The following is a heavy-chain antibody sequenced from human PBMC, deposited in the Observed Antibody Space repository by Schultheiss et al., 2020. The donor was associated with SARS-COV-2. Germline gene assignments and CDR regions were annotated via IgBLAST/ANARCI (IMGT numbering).Heavy chain of an antibody. J-gene: IGHJ5*02. CDR2: IYSTGST. CDR1: GGSVSNNTYY. D-gene: IGHD3-22*01. CDR3: ARRSGSGGYYPFDP. Sequence: SQTLSLTCSVSGGSVSNNTYYWGWIRQPPGKGLEWIGYIYSTGSTYYNPSLSSRLTIGLDSSKNQLSLKLSSVTAADTAMYYCARRSGSGGYYPFDPWGQGTLVTVSS. V-gene: IGHV4-31*03.